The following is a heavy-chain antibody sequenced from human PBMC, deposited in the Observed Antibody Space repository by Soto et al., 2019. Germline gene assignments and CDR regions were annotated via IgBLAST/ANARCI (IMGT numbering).Heavy chain of an antibody. J-gene: IGHJ4*02. V-gene: IGHV1-69*12. CDR3: ASLIQLWLRRILTGYSG. Sequence: QVQLVQSGAEVKKPESSVKVSCKAPGGTFSTYAISWVRQAPGQGLEWMGGIIPMFGTANYAQRFQDRVTITADESTTTVYMELSSLRSEDTAVYFFASLIQLWLRRILTGYSGWGQGTLVTVSS. CDR2: IIPMFGTA. CDR1: GGTFSTYA. D-gene: IGHD5-18*01.